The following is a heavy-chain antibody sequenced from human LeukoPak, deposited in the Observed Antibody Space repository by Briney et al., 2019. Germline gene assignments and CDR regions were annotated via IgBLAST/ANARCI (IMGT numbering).Heavy chain of an antibody. D-gene: IGHD2-8*01. CDR3: ARGIMGLEGAFDI. Sequence: GASVKVSCKASGGTFSSYAISWVRQAPGQGLEWMGRIIPVFGIANYAQKFQGRVTITADKSTSTAYMELSSLTFEDTAMYYCARGIMGLEGAFDIWGQGTMVTVSS. J-gene: IGHJ3*02. CDR1: GGTFSSYA. CDR2: IIPVFGIA. V-gene: IGHV1-69*04.